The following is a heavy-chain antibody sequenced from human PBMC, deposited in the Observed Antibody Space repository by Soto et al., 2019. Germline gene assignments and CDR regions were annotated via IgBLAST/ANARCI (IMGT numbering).Heavy chain of an antibody. CDR3: ARDDVLIDY. V-gene: IGHV3-74*03. CDR2: INGDVSST. Sequence: PEGSLRLSCAASGFTFTTGLMHWVRQAPGEVLMWVSSINGDVSSTTYADSVKGRFTISRDNAKNTLYLQMNSLRAEDTAVYYCARDDVLIDYWGQGTLVTVSS. D-gene: IGHD3-9*01. J-gene: IGHJ4*02. CDR1: GFTFTTGL.